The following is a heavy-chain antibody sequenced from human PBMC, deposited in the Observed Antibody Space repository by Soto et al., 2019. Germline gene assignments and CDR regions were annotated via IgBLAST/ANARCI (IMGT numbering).Heavy chain of an antibody. J-gene: IGHJ4*02. CDR3: ARAIFDH. CDR1: GFAFSGYN. V-gene: IGHV3-21*01. CDR2: ISSRSTDI. Sequence: EVQMVESGGGLVKPGGSLRLSCAASGFAFSGYNMHWVRQAPGKGLEWISCISSRSTDIYYADSVKGRFTISRDNAKETLFLQMNSLTVDDTAVYYCARAIFDHWGRGVLVTVSS.